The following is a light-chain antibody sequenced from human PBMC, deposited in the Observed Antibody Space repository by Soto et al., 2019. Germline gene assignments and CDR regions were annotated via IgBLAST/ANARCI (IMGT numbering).Light chain of an antibody. CDR1: ISNLGYSH. CDR2: DNN. V-gene: IGLV1-51*01. Sequence: QSVLTQPPSVSAAPGQKVSISCSGSISNLGYSHLSWFQQLPGRAPKLLIYDNNLRTSGTPGRFSGSKSGTSGALVISGLQTADDAVYCCGSWDTKLNGLIFGGGTKLTVL. CDR3: GSWDTKLNGLI. J-gene: IGLJ2*01.